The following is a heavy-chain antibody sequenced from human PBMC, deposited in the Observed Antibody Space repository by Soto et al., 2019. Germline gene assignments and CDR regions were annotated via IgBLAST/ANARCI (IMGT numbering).Heavy chain of an antibody. CDR3: ATMETHNDFWSANYYFAY. J-gene: IGHJ4*02. CDR1: GGDVPSSRYY. V-gene: IGHV4-39*01. D-gene: IGHD3-3*01. Sequence: QLQLRESGPGLVRPSETLSLTCTVSGGDVPSSRYYWAWIRQTPGKGLEWIATIYYGGSTYYGTSIRSRVTISIDTTKNQFSLKMTSVTAADTAVYFCATMETHNDFWSANYYFAYWGQGTLVTVSS. CDR2: IYYGGST.